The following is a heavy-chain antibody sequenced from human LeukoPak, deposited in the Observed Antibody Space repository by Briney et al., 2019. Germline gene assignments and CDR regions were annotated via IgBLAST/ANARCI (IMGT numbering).Heavy chain of an antibody. CDR3: ARTPLRGATFFTSYPNWFDT. D-gene: IGHD3-10*01. J-gene: IGHJ5*02. CDR2: FDPEDGET. Sequence: ASVKVSCKVSGYTLTELSMHWVRQAPGKGLEWMGGFDPEDGETIYAQKFQGRVTMTEDTSTDTAYMELSSLRSEDTAVYYCARTPLRGATFFTSYPNWFDTWGQGTLVTVSS. CDR1: GYTLTELS. V-gene: IGHV1-24*01.